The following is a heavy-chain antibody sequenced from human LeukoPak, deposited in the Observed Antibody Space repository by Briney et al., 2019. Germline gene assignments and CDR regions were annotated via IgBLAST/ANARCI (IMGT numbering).Heavy chain of an antibody. V-gene: IGHV3-23*01. Sequence: PGGSLRLSCAASGFTFSSYAMSWVRQAPGKGLEWVSTITGGGSTTYYADSVKGWFTISRDNSKNTLYLQMNSLRAEDTALYYCARESPVAATGRSWFDSWGQGTLVTVSS. CDR3: ARESPVAATGRSWFDS. CDR2: ITGGGSTT. D-gene: IGHD6-13*01. CDR1: GFTFSSYA. J-gene: IGHJ5*01.